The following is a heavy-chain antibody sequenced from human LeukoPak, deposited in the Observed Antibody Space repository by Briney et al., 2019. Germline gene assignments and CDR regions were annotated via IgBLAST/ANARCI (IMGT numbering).Heavy chain of an antibody. CDR1: GFTVSSNY. CDR3: ARTDMVSGYFDY. V-gene: IGHV3-66*01. Sequence: GGSLRLSCAASGFTVSSNYMSWVRQAPGKGLEWVSVIYSGGSTYYADSVKGRFTISRDNSKNTLYLQMNSLRAEDTAVHYCARTDMVSGYFDYWGQGTLVTVSS. D-gene: IGHD3-10*01. J-gene: IGHJ4*02. CDR2: IYSGGST.